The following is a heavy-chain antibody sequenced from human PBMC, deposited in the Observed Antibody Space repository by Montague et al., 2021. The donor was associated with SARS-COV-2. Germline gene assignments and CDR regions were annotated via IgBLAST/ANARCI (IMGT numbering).Heavy chain of an antibody. V-gene: IGHV6-1*01. J-gene: IGHJ6*02. CDR3: ARGLPAGPNFGMDV. CDR1: GDSVSSNSGA. CDR2: TYYRSKWYY. Sequence: CAISGDSVSSNSGAWNWLRQSPSRGLEWLGRTYYRSKWYYNYGVSVGSRITVNADTSKNQVFLQLNSVTPEDTAVYFCARGLPAGPNFGMDVWGQGTTVTVSS. D-gene: IGHD2-2*01.